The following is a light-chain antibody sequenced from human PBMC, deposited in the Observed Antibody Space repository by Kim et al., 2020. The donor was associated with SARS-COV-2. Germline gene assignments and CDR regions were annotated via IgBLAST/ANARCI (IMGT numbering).Light chain of an antibody. V-gene: IGKV3-20*01. J-gene: IGKJ5*01. Sequence: PGESAPLSCRASQSVSSSYLAWYQQKPGQAPRLLIYGASSRATGIPDRFSGSGSGTDFTLTISRLEPEDFAVYYCQQYASSPPATFGQGTRLEIK. CDR3: QQYASSPPAT. CDR1: QSVSSSY. CDR2: GAS.